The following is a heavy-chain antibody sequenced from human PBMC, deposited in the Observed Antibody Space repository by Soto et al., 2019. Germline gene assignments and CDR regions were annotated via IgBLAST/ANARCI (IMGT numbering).Heavy chain of an antibody. V-gene: IGHV1-18*01. D-gene: IGHD3-10*01. CDR1: GYTFTSYG. CDR3: AKKKAARFPWGKVWFGEKCQGMDV. Sequence: QVQLVQSGAEVKKPGASVKVSCKASGYTFTSYGISWVRQAPGQGLEWMGWISAYNGNTNYAQKLQGRVTMTTDTSTSTAYMELRSLRSDDTAVYYCAKKKAARFPWGKVWFGEKCQGMDVWGQGTTVTVSS. J-gene: IGHJ6*02. CDR2: ISAYNGNT.